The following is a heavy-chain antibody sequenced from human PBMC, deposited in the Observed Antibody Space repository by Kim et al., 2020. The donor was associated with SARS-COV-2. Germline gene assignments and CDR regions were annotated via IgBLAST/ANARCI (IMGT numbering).Heavy chain of an antibody. CDR3: AADPPEN. D-gene: IGHD2-2*01. Sequence: GSGNTNYAQKFQERVTITRDMSTSTAYMELSSLRSEDTAVYYCAADPPENWGQGTLVTVSS. J-gene: IGHJ4*02. CDR2: GSGNT. V-gene: IGHV1-58*01.